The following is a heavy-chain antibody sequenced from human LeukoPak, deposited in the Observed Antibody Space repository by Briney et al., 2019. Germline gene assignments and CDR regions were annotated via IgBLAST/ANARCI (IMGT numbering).Heavy chain of an antibody. CDR2: INPNSGGT. J-gene: IGHJ4*02. CDR3: ARQAYGPASFDY. V-gene: IGHV1-2*02. Sequence: ASVKVSCKASGYRFTGYYMHWVRQAPGQGLEWMGWINPNSGGTNYAQKFQGRVTMTRDTSISTAYMELSRLRSDDTAVYYCARQAYGPASFDYWGQGTLVTVSS. CDR1: GYRFTGYY. D-gene: IGHD3-10*01.